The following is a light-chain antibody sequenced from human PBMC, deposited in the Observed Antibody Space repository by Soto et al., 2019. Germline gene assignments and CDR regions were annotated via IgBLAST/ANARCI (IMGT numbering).Light chain of an antibody. CDR1: QSVLYTSNNKNY. J-gene: IGKJ1*01. V-gene: IGKV4-1*01. CDR2: WAS. Sequence: DIVMTQSPDSLAVSLGERATINCKYSQSVLYTSNNKNYLAWYQQKPGQPPKLLIFWASTRYSGVPDGFSGIGSGTEFTLTRSRLQSEDVAVFYCQQYYATPRTFGQGTKVEIK. CDR3: QQYYATPRT.